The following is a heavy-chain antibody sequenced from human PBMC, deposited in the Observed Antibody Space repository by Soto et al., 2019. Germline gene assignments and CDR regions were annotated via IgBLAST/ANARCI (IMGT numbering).Heavy chain of an antibody. V-gene: IGHV3-7*03. D-gene: IGHD2-21*02. CDR3: ARDHLILPAHDFFYGSDV. CDR1: GFTFSMYS. J-gene: IGHJ6*02. CDR2: IPQDGVDG. Sequence: DVKLVESGGGLVQPGDSLRLSCEVSGFTFSMYSMSWVRQSTGKGLEWVAKIPQDGVDGHYADSVKGRFTISRDNGKNSLYQQLNNLRAEDTAVYYCARDHLILPAHDFFYGSDVWGRGATVTVSS.